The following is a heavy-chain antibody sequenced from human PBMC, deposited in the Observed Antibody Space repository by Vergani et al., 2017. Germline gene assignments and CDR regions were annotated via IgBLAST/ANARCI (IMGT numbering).Heavy chain of an antibody. D-gene: IGHD3-16*02. V-gene: IGHV4-34*01. Sequence: QVQLPQWGAGLLKPSETLSLTCAVYGGSFSGYYWSWIRQPPGKGLEWIGEINHSGSTNYNPSLKSRVTISVDTSKNQFSLKLSSVTAADTAVYYCARVHYVWGNYRVNWFDPWGPGTLVTVSS. CDR1: GGSFSGYY. J-gene: IGHJ5*02. CDR2: INHSGST. CDR3: ARVHYVWGNYRVNWFDP.